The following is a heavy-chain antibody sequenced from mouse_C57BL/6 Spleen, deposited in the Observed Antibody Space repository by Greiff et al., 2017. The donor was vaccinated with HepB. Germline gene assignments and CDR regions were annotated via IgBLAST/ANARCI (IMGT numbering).Heavy chain of an antibody. CDR2: LNPNNGGT. D-gene: IGHD1-1*01. CDR3: ASQYYGSSYFDY. V-gene: IGHV1-26*01. Sequence: EVQLQQSGPELVKPGASVKISCKASGYTFTDYYMNWVKQSHGKSLEWIGDLNPNNGGTSYNQKFKGKATLTVDKSSSTAYMELRSLTSEDSAVYYCASQYYGSSYFDYWGQGTTLTVSS. CDR1: GYTFTDYY. J-gene: IGHJ2*01.